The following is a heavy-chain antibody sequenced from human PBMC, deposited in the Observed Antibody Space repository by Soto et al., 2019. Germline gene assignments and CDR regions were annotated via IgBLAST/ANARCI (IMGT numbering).Heavy chain of an antibody. V-gene: IGHV5-51*01. CDR3: ARQLPYGGTDCYPLDV. Sequence: GESLKISCKGSGYSFTSYWIGWVRQMPGKGLEWMGIIYPGDSDIRYSPSFQGQVTISADKSISTAYLQWSGLKASDTAIYYCARQLPYGGTDCYPLDVWGQGTTVTVSS. CDR1: GYSFTSYW. J-gene: IGHJ6*02. CDR2: IYPGDSDI. D-gene: IGHD2-21*02.